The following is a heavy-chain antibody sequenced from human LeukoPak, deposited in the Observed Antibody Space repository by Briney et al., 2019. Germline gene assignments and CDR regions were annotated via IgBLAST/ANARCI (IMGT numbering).Heavy chain of an antibody. CDR1: GGSFSGYY. D-gene: IGHD5-12*01. J-gene: IGHJ4*02. CDR2: INHSGST. Sequence: SETLSLTCAVYGGSFSGYYWSWIRRPPGKGLEWIGEINHSGSTNYNPSLKSRVTISVDTSKNQFSLKLSSVTAADTAVYYCARLRGVATTQPRGYYFDYWCQGTLVTVSS. CDR3: ARLRGVATTQPRGYYFDY. V-gene: IGHV4-34*01.